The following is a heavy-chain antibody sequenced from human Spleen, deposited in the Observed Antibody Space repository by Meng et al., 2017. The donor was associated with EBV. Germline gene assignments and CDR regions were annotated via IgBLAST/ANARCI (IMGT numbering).Heavy chain of an antibody. CDR3: VGGERVAAGASFEY. CDR1: GGSIISNNL. V-gene: IGHV4-4*02. Sequence: QVGRQESGPGLGKPSGTLSLTCVVSGGSIISNNLWSWVRQPPGKGLEWIGEIFHSGSTNYNPSLKSRVTTSVDKSKNQFSLKLTSVTAADTAVYYCVGGERVAAGASFEYWGQGTLVTVSS. CDR2: IFHSGST. D-gene: IGHD6-13*01. J-gene: IGHJ4*02.